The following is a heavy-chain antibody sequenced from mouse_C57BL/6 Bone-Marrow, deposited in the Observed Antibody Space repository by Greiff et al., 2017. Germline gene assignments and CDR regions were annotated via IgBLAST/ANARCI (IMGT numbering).Heavy chain of an antibody. Sequence: VQLKESGPELVKPGASVKLSCKASGYSFTDYNMNWVKQSHGKSLEWIGVINPNYGTTSYNQKFKGKATLTVDQSSRTAYMQLNSLTSEDSAVYYCANQGFNYEYDEAYWGQGTLVTVSA. D-gene: IGHD2-4*01. V-gene: IGHV1-39*01. J-gene: IGHJ3*01. CDR2: INPNYGTT. CDR3: ANQGFNYEYDEAY. CDR1: GYSFTDYN.